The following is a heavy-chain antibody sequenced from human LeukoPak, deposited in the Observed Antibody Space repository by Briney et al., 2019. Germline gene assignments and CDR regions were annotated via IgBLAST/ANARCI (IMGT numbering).Heavy chain of an antibody. Sequence: ASVKVSCKASGYTFTSYGISWVRQAPGQGLEWMGWISAYNGNTNYALKLQGRVTMTTDTSTSTAYMELRSLRSDDTAVYYCARANYYYYYMDVWGKGTTVTVSS. J-gene: IGHJ6*03. V-gene: IGHV1-18*01. CDR3: ARANYYYYYMDV. CDR2: ISAYNGNT. CDR1: GYTFTSYG.